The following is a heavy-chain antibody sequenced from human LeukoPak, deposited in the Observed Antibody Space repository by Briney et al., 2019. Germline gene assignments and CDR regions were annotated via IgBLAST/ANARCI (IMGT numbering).Heavy chain of an antibody. CDR1: GGSISSYY. J-gene: IGHJ4*02. Sequence: SETLSLTCSVSGGSISSYYWSWIRQSPGTGLEWNGYIYHSGSTNYNPSLKSRVTISVDTSKNQFSLKLSSVTAADTAAYYCASYSGSLLDYWGQGILVTVSS. CDR2: IYHSGST. V-gene: IGHV4-59*01. D-gene: IGHD1-26*01. CDR3: ASYSGSLLDY.